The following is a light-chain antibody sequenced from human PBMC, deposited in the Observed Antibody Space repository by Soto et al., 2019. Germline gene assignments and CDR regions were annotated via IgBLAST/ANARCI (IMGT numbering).Light chain of an antibody. CDR1: QSLTSPY. CDR3: QQYGSSEII. V-gene: IGKV3-20*01. J-gene: IGKJ5*01. Sequence: ENVLTQSPGTLSLSPGARAPLFCRARQSLTSPYIAWYQQKPGQAPRLLIYDISSRATGIPDRFSGSVSGTDFTLTITRLEPEDFAVFYCQQYGSSEIIFGQGTRLEIK. CDR2: DIS.